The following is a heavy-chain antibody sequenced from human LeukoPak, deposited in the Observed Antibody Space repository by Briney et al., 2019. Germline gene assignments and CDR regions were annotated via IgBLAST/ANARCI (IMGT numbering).Heavy chain of an antibody. CDR2: ISYSGSYI. J-gene: IGHJ4*02. Sequence: PGGSLRLSCAASTFTLSSYNMNWVRQAPGKGLEWVSSISYSGSYIYYRDSVKGRFTISRDSAENSVYLQMDSLRVEDTAIYYCAKDLAWNDEDYLDYWGQGTLVTVSS. V-gene: IGHV3-21*06. CDR3: AKDLAWNDEDYLDY. CDR1: TFTLSSYN. D-gene: IGHD1-1*01.